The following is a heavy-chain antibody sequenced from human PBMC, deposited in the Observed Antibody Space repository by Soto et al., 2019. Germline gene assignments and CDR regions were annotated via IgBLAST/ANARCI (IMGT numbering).Heavy chain of an antibody. J-gene: IGHJ6*02. CDR3: ARDSSGLYVGYYYYYGMDV. CDR2: MNPNSGNT. V-gene: IGHV1-8*01. CDR1: GYTFSSYD. Sequence: ASVKVSCKASGYTFSSYDSNWVRQATGQGLEWMGWMNPNSGNTGYAQKFQGRVTMTRNTSISTAYMELSSLRSEDTAVYYCARDSSGLYVGYYYYYGMDVWGQGTTVTVSS. D-gene: IGHD6-19*01.